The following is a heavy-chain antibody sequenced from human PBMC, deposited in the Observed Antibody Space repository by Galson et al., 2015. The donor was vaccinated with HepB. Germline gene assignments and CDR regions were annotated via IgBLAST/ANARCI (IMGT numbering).Heavy chain of an antibody. V-gene: IGHV1-69*13. CDR2: IIPIFGTA. Sequence: SVKVSCKASGGTFSSYAISWVRQAPGQGLEWMGGIIPIFGTANYAQKFQGRVTITADESTSTAYMELSSLRSEDTAVYYCASTTTVTPRYYFDYWGQGTLVTVSS. CDR3: ASTTTVTPRYYFDY. J-gene: IGHJ4*02. CDR1: GGTFSSYA. D-gene: IGHD4-17*01.